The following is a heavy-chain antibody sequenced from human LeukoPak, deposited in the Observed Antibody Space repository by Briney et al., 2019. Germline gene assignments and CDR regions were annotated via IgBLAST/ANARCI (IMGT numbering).Heavy chain of an antibody. V-gene: IGHV1-2*02. CDR3: ARDGRIAARPAGAGY. D-gene: IGHD6-6*01. Sequence: ASVKVSCKASGYTFTGYYMHWVRQAPGQGLEWMGWINPNSGGTNYAQKFQGRVTMTRDTSISTAYMELSRLRSDDTAVYYCARDGRIAARPAGAGYWGQGTLVTVSS. CDR1: GYTFTGYY. J-gene: IGHJ4*02. CDR2: INPNSGGT.